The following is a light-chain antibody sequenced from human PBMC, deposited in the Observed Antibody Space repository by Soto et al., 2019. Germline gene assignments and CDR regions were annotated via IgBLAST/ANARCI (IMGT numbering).Light chain of an antibody. J-gene: IGLJ3*02. CDR3: QSYDSSLSGWV. CDR1: SSNIGAGYG. V-gene: IGLV1-40*01. Sequence: QSALAQPPSVSGAPGQRVTISCTGSSSNIGAGYGVHWYQQLPGTAPKLLIYGNSNRPSGVPDRFSGSKSGTSASLAITGLQAEDGADYHCQSYDSSLSGWVFGGGTKLTVL. CDR2: GNS.